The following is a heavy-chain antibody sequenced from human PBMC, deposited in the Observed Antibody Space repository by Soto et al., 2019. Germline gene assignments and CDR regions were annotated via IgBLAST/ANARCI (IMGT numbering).Heavy chain of an antibody. V-gene: IGHV1-2*02. CDR2: VNPNSGGT. Sequence: GASVKVSCKASGYTFTGYYMHWVRQAPGQGLEWMGWVNPNSGGTNYAQKFQGRVTMTRDTSISTAYMELSRLRSDDTAVYYCARARWGCTNGVCYSSGMDVWGQGTTVTVSS. D-gene: IGHD2-8*01. CDR3: ARARWGCTNGVCYSSGMDV. J-gene: IGHJ6*02. CDR1: GYTFTGYY.